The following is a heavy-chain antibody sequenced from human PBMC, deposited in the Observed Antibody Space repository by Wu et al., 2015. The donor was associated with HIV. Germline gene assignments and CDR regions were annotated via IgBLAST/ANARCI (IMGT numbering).Heavy chain of an antibody. D-gene: IGHD6-6*01. V-gene: IGHV1-18*01. Sequence: QVQLVQSGAEVKKPGASVKVSCKASGYTFTNYGITWVRQAPGQGLEWMGWISAYNGNTIYAQKLQGRVTMTTDTSTSTVYMELRSLRSDDTAVYYRARGTSSSGFEYWGQGTLVTVSS. CDR1: GYTFTNYG. J-gene: IGHJ4*02. CDR3: ARGTSSSGFEY. CDR2: ISAYNGNT.